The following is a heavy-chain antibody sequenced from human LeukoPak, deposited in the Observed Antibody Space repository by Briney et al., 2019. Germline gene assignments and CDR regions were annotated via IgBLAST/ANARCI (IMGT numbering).Heavy chain of an antibody. Sequence: SETLSLTCTVSGGSISSSSYYWGWIRQPPGKGLEWIGSIYYSGSTYYNPSLKSRVTISVDTSKNQFSLKLSSVTAADTAVYYCARLYCSSTSCTRGYFDYWGQGTLVTVSS. CDR1: GGSISSSSYY. CDR3: ARLYCSSTSCTRGYFDY. CDR2: IYYSGST. D-gene: IGHD2-2*01. J-gene: IGHJ4*02. V-gene: IGHV4-39*01.